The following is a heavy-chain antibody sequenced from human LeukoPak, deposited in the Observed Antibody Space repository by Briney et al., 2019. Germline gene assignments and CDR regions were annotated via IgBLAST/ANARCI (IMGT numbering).Heavy chain of an antibody. CDR3: AKVNDFSSWLDAFDI. CDR2: ISGSGGST. Sequence: GGSLRLSCAASGFTFSSYAMSWVRQAPGKGLEWVSAISGSGGSTYYADSVKGRFTISRDNSKNTLYLQMNSLRDEDTAVYYCAKVNDFSSWLDAFDIWGQGTMVTVSS. D-gene: IGHD3-3*01. J-gene: IGHJ3*02. CDR1: GFTFSSYA. V-gene: IGHV3-23*01.